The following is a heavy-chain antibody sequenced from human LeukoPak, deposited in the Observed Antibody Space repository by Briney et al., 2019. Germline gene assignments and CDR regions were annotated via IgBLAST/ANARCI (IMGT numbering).Heavy chain of an antibody. CDR1: GGSFSGYY. J-gene: IGHJ4*02. D-gene: IGHD5-24*01. Sequence: SETLTLTCAVYGGSFSGYYWRWIRQPPGKGLEWIGEINHSGSTNYNPSHKSRVTISVDTSKNQFSLKLSSVTAADTAVYYCASRSSDGYNPHWGQGTLVTVSS. CDR2: INHSGST. CDR3: ASRSSDGYNPH. V-gene: IGHV4-34*01.